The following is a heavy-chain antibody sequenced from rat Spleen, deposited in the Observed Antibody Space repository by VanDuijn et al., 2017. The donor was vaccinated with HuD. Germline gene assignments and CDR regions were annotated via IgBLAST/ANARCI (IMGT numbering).Heavy chain of an antibody. V-gene: IGHV2-1*01. D-gene: IGHD1-1*01. Sequence: QVQLKESGPGLVQPAQTLSLTCSVSGFSLSNLAVNWIRQPPGKGLEWMGAIWSGGSTDYNSALRSRLSISRDTSKSQVFLKMNSLQTEDTARYFCARSDYYSGSFPFWGQGVMVTVSS. CDR2: IWSGGST. CDR3: ARSDYYSGSFPF. CDR1: GFSLSNLA. J-gene: IGHJ2*01.